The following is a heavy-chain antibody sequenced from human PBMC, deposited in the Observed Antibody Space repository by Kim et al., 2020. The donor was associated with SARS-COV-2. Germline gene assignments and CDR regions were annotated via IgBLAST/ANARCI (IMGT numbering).Heavy chain of an antibody. D-gene: IGHD3-22*01. V-gene: IGHV4-59*08. J-gene: IGHJ3*02. CDR2: IYYSGST. CDR3: ARRSSYYDSSGRAFDI. CDR1: GGSISSYY. Sequence: SETLSLTCTVSGGSISSYYWSWIRQPPGKGLEWIGYIYYSGSTNYNPSLKSRVTISVDTSKNQFSLKLSSVTAADTAVYYCARRSSYYDSSGRAFDIWGQGTMVTVSS.